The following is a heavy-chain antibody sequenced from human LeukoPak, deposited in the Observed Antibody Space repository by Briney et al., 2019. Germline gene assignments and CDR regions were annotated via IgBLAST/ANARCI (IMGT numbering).Heavy chain of an antibody. Sequence: GGSLRLSYAASGFTFTTYTMSWVRLAPGKGLEWVSTIANSGGSTYYADSVKGRFTISRDNSKNTLYLQMNSLRAEDTAVYYCAKDRYDRPFDYWGQGTLVTVSS. CDR1: GFTFTTYT. J-gene: IGHJ4*02. CDR3: AKDRYDRPFDY. V-gene: IGHV3-23*01. CDR2: IANSGGST. D-gene: IGHD3-22*01.